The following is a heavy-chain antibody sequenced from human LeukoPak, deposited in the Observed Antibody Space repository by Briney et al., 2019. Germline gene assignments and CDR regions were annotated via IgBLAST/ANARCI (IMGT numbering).Heavy chain of an antibody. J-gene: IGHJ4*02. CDR3: AKVRGYSYGYFDY. D-gene: IGHD5-18*01. Sequence: PGGSLRLSCAASGFTFDDYAMHWVRHAPGKGLEWVSGISWNSGDIGYADSVKGRFTISRDNAKNSLYLQMNSLRAEDTALYYCAKVRGYSYGYFDYWGQGTLVTVSS. CDR2: ISWNSGDI. V-gene: IGHV3-9*01. CDR1: GFTFDDYA.